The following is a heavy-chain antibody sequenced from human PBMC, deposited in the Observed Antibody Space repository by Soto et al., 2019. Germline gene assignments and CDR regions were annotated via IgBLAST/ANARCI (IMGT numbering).Heavy chain of an antibody. D-gene: IGHD3-16*01. J-gene: IGHJ3*02. CDR2: ISYDGSNK. V-gene: IGHV3-30*18. CDR1: GFTFSSYG. Sequence: PGGSLRLSCAASGFTFSSYGMHWVRQAPGKGLEWVAVISYDGSNKYYADSVKGRFTISRYNSKNTLYLQMNSLRAEDTAVYYCAKDLGLGDAFDIWGQGTMVTVSS. CDR3: AKDLGLGDAFDI.